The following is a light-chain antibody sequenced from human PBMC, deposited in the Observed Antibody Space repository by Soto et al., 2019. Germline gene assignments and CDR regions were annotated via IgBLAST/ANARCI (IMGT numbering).Light chain of an antibody. J-gene: IGLJ1*01. Sequence: QSVLTQPASVSGSPGQSITISCTGTSSDVGGYNYVSWYQHHPGKAPKLIIYDVTNRPSGASNPFSGSKSGNTASLTISGLQPEDEADYYCSSYTTSNTRQIVFGTGTKSPS. CDR2: DVT. CDR1: SSDVGGYNY. V-gene: IGLV2-14*03. CDR3: SSYTTSNTRQIV.